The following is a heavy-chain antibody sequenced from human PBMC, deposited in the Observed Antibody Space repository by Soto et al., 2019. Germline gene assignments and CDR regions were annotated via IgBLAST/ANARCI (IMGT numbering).Heavy chain of an antibody. Sequence: SGFTFDVYAMHWVHQAPGKGLEWVAGIIWNSAYIVYADSVKGRFTISRDNAKNSLHLQMDSLRAEDTALYYCVKDSTVSGVRQGLDFWGRGTLVTVSS. CDR1: GFTFDVYA. CDR2: IIWNSAYI. CDR3: VKDSTVSGVRQGLDF. D-gene: IGHD6-19*01. V-gene: IGHV3-9*01. J-gene: IGHJ4*02.